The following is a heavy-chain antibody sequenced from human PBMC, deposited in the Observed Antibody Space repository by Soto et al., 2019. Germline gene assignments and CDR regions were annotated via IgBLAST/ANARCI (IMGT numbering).Heavy chain of an antibody. J-gene: IGHJ6*02. CDR2: IHFSGRT. V-gene: IGHV4-30-4*01. CDR1: GDSINSGDYY. Sequence: SETLSLTCIVSGDSINSGDYYWSWIRQPPGKGLEWIGNIHFSGRTYYSPSLKSRVTMSTDTSKNQFSLRLTYVTSADTAVYYCARDKQGFSYGYGSQYFYYHGLDVWGQGTTVTVSS. D-gene: IGHD5-18*01. CDR3: ARDKQGFSYGYGSQYFYYHGLDV.